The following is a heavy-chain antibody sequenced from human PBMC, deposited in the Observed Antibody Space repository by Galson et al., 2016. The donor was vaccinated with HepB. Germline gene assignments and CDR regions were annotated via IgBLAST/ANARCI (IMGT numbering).Heavy chain of an antibody. Sequence: SVKVSCKASGNGFTYYSLHWVRQAPGQGLEWMGWVNGGSGNTKYSERFQGRVTITRDTSATTAYMELSSVTVEDTAIYYCARSQPQKWLVGTLSSWGQGTPVTVSS. V-gene: IGHV1-3*01. CDR1: GNGFTYYS. CDR3: ARSQPQKWLVGTLSS. J-gene: IGHJ4*02. D-gene: IGHD6-19*01. CDR2: VNGGSGNT.